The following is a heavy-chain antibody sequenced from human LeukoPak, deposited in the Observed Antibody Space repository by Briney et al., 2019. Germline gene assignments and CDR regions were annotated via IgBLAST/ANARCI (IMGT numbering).Heavy chain of an antibody. J-gene: IGHJ4*02. CDR3: ARQITSHGTWGWDVIDC. D-gene: IGHD3-16*01. CDR1: GDSVSSNSAA. CDR2: TYYRSKWYN. Sequence: SQTLSLTCAISGDSVSSNSAAWNWIRQSPSRGLGWLGRTYYRSKWYNDYAVSVKSRITINPDTSKNQFSLKLSSVTAADTAVYYCARQITSHGTWGWDVIDCWGQGTLVTVSS. V-gene: IGHV6-1*01.